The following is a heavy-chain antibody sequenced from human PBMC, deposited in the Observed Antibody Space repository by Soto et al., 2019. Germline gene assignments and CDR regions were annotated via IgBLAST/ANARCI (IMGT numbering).Heavy chain of an antibody. CDR1: GYTFTSYG. CDR3: ARDGYYDSSGYRPFDY. V-gene: IGHV1-18*01. Sequence: DSVKVSCKASGYTFTSYGISWVRQAPGQGLEWMGWISAYNGNTNYAQKLQGRVTMTTDTSTSTAYMELRSLRSDDTAVYYCARDGYYDSSGYRPFDYWGQGTLVTVSS. D-gene: IGHD3-22*01. J-gene: IGHJ4*01. CDR2: ISAYNGNT.